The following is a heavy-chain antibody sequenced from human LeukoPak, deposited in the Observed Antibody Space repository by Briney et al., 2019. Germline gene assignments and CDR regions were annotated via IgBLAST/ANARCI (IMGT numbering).Heavy chain of an antibody. Sequence: HPGGSLRLSCAASGFTFSSYGMHWVRQAPGKGLEWVAVISYDGSNKYYADSVKGRFTISRDNSKNTLYLQMNSLRAEDTAVYYCANGGAIDYWGQGTLVTVSS. CDR3: ANGGAIDY. CDR2: ISYDGSNK. CDR1: GFTFSSYG. D-gene: IGHD3-16*01. J-gene: IGHJ4*02. V-gene: IGHV3-30*18.